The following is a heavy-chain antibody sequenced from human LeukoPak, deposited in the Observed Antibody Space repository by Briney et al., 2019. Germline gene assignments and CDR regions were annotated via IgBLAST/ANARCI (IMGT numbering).Heavy chain of an antibody. D-gene: IGHD6-13*01. CDR3: ARGYLSGSSSEYFQH. CDR2: ISSSSSYI. J-gene: IGHJ1*01. Sequence: GGSLRLSCAASGFTFSFYSMNWVRQAPGKGLEWVSSISSSSSYIYYADSVKGRFTISRDNAKNSLYLQMNSLRAEDTAVYYCARGYLSGSSSEYFQHWGQGTLVTVSS. CDR1: GFTFSFYS. V-gene: IGHV3-21*01.